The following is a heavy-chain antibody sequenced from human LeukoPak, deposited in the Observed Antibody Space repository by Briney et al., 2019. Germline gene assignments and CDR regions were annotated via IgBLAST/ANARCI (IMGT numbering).Heavy chain of an antibody. Sequence: GGSLRLSCAASGFTVSSNYMSWVRQAPGKGLEWVANIKQDGSEKYYVDSVKGRFTISRDNAKNSLYLQMNSLRAEDTAVYYCARVFVRGALDSWGQGTLVTVSS. J-gene: IGHJ4*02. CDR2: IKQDGSEK. V-gene: IGHV3-7*01. CDR3: ARVFVRGALDS. D-gene: IGHD3-10*01. CDR1: GFTVSSNY.